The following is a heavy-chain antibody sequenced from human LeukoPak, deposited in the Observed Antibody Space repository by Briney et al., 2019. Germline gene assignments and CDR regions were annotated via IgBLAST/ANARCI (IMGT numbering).Heavy chain of an antibody. J-gene: IGHJ6*03. V-gene: IGHV1-2*02. D-gene: IGHD5-24*01. CDR1: GYTFIGFY. CDR3: ARDGAESGYNRYYYYYYMDV. CDR2: IDPSSGDT. Sequence: ASVKVSCKASGYTFIGFYIHWVRQAPGQGLEWVGWIDPSSGDTKYARRFQGRVTMTRDTLIRTAYMVLSSLTSDDTAVYYCARDGAESGYNRYYYYYYMDVWGGGATVTVS.